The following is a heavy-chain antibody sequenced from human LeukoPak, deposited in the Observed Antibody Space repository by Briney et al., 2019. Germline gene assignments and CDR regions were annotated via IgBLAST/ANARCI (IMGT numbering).Heavy chain of an antibody. D-gene: IGHD3-10*01. V-gene: IGHV1-69*05. Sequence: SVKVSCKASGGTFSSYAISWVRQAPGQGLEWMGGIIPIFGTANYAQKFQGRVTITTDESTSTAYMELSSLRSEDTAVYYCAREEVTMVRGVPYYYYGMDVWGQGTTVTVSS. CDR3: AREEVTMVRGVPYYYYGMDV. CDR2: IIPIFGTA. CDR1: GGTFSSYA. J-gene: IGHJ6*02.